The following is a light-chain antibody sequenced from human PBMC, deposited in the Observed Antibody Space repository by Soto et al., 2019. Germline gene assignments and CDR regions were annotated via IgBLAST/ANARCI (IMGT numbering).Light chain of an antibody. CDR1: SSDVGNYNY. Sequence: QSALTQPRSVSGSPGQSVTISCTGTSSDVGNYNYVSWYQQHPGKAPKLMIYDVNKRPSGVPDRFSGSKSGNMASLTISGLQAEDDADYYCCSYAGNYKVTFGGGTKVTVL. CDR2: DVN. CDR3: CSYAGNYKVT. J-gene: IGLJ2*01. V-gene: IGLV2-11*01.